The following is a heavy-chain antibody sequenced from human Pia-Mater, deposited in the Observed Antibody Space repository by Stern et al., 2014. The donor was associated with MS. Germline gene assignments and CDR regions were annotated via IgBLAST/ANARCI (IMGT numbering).Heavy chain of an antibody. D-gene: IGHD3-10*01. Sequence: QLQLQESGPGLKKPSQTLSLTCTVSGGPISSGGYYWSWIRQDTGKGLERIRYIYYSGSSYYNPSHSRRATISVDSYNTQSSLQMSSVTAADTAVYYCARGGMVRGFGGFDYWGQGTLVTVSS. CDR1: GGPISSGGYY. V-gene: IGHV4-31*03. CDR3: ARGGMVRGFGGFDY. CDR2: IYYSGSS. J-gene: IGHJ4*02.